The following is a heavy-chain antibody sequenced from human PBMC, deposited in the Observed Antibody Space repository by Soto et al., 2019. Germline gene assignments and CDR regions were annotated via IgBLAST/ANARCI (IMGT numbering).Heavy chain of an antibody. CDR3: ARLNGWFDY. CDR2: IYYSGST. CDR1: GGSISSSSYY. V-gene: IGHV4-39*07. J-gene: IGHJ5*01. Sequence: SETLSLTCTVSGGSISSSSYYWGWIRHPPGKGLEWIGSIYYSGSTYYNPSLKSRVTISVDTSKNQFSLKLSSVTAADTAVYYCARLNGWFDYWGQGTLVT. D-gene: IGHD2-8*01.